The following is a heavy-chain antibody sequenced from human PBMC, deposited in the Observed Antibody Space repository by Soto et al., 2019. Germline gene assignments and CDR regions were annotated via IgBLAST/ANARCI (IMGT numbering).Heavy chain of an antibody. D-gene: IGHD5-12*01. CDR1: GFTFSTYA. Sequence: EVQLLESGGGLVQPGGSLRLSCAASGFTFSTYAMTWVRQAPGKGLEYFSSIDAGGGGTYYSNSVKGRFTISRDNSKNSLYLPMDRLRAEDTAIYYCTEGGTRDGYNPWGQGARVTVSA. CDR2: IDAGGGGT. V-gene: IGHV3-23*01. CDR3: TEGGTRDGYNP. J-gene: IGHJ5*02.